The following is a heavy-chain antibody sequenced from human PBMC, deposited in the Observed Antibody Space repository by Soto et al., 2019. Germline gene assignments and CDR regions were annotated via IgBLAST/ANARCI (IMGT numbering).Heavy chain of an antibody. Sequence: QVQLQESGPGLVKPSETLSLTCTISGASISSLYWSWVRQPPGKGLAWIGYIHYSGSTNYNPSLKSRVTILVDTSKNQFSLGLSSVTAADTAVYYCARGGWSMDVWGQGTTVTVSS. CDR1: GASISSLY. D-gene: IGHD2-15*01. J-gene: IGHJ6*02. V-gene: IGHV4-59*11. CDR3: ARGGWSMDV. CDR2: IHYSGST.